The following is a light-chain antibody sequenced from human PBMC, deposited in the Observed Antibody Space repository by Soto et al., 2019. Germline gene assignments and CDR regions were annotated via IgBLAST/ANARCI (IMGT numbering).Light chain of an antibody. CDR1: SSDVGGYNY. CDR2: EVS. J-gene: IGLJ2*01. Sequence: QLVLTQPPSASGSPGQSVTISCTGISSDVGGYNYVSWYQQHPGKAPKLMIYEVSKRPSGVPDRFSGSKSGNTASLTVSGLQAEDEADYYCSSYAGSNNFVVFGGGTKLTVL. CDR3: SSYAGSNNFVV. V-gene: IGLV2-8*01.